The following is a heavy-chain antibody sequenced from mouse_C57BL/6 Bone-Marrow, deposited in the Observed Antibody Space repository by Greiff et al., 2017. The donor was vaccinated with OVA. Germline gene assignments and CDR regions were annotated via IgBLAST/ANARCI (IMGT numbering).Heavy chain of an antibody. D-gene: IGHD2-3*01. CDR2: IHPNSGST. J-gene: IGHJ1*03. CDR1: GYTFTSYW. Sequence: QVQLKQPGAELVKPGASVKLSCKASGYTFTSYWMHWVKQRPGQGLEWIGMIHPNSGSTNYNEKFKSKATLTVDKSSSTAYMQLSSLTSEDSAVYYCAKGWLPRDWYFDVWGTGTTVTVSS. CDR3: AKGWLPRDWYFDV. V-gene: IGHV1-64*01.